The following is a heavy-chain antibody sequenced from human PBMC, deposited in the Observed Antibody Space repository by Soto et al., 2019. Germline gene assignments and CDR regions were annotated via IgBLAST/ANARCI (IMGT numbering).Heavy chain of an antibody. J-gene: IGHJ3*02. V-gene: IGHV1-69*01. CDR2: IIPMFNTS. D-gene: IGHD4-17*01. CDR1: GGTFNGHS. CDR3: TSDDTVLVGADSAFDI. Sequence: QVQLVQSGAEVKKPGSSVKVSCKASGGTFNGHSFSWVRQAPGQGLEWMESIIPMFNTSTYAQRFQGRVTITADESTTTAYMDLSSLTSEVTAVYYCTSDDTVLVGADSAFDIWGQGTMVTVSS.